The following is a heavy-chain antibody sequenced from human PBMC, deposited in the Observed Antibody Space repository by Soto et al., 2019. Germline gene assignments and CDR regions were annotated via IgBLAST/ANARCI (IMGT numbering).Heavy chain of an antibody. CDR3: TRENYFDY. J-gene: IGHJ4*02. Sequence: GGSLRLSCAASGFTFSSYWMGWVRQAPGKGLEWVANIKQDGSEKIYVDSVKGRFTISRYNAKNSLYLQINSLGADDTVVYHCTRENYFDYWGQGTLVTVSS. V-gene: IGHV3-7*01. CDR2: IKQDGSEK. CDR1: GFTFSSYW.